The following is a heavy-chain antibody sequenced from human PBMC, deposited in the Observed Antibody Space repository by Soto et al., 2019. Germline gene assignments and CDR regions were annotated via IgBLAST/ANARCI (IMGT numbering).Heavy chain of an antibody. J-gene: IGHJ5*02. CDR1: GASIGSSY. D-gene: IGHD4-4*01. V-gene: IGHV4-59*12. CDR2: IYYSGST. CDR3: ARRRVRLHQALS. Sequence: PSETLSLTCTVSGASIGSSYWSWIRQPPGKGLEWMGYIYYSGSTNYNPSLKSRVTITVDTSKNQLSLKLSSVTAADTAVYYCARRRVRLHQALSWGQGTLVTVSS.